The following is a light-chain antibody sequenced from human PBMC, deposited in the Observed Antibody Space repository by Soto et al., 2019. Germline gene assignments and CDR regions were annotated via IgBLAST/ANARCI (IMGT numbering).Light chain of an antibody. CDR1: SSDVGGYNY. V-gene: IGLV2-14*01. J-gene: IGLJ1*01. CDR2: DVS. CDR3: SSFACSHILYV. Sequence: QSVLTQPASVSGSPGQSITISCTGTSSDVGGYNYVSWYQQHPGKAPKLMIYDVSIRPSGVSNRFSGSKSGNTASLTISGLQAEDEADYYCSSFACSHILYVSGTGTNLTVL.